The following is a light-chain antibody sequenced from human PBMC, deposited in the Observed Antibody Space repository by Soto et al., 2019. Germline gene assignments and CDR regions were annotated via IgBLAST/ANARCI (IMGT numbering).Light chain of an antibody. CDR1: EGISSD. CDR3: QQLKSYPFT. Sequence: DIQLTQSPSFLSASVGDRVTITCRASEGISSDLAWYQQKPGNAPKLLIYAASTLQSGVPSRFSSSGSGTEFTLTISSLQPEDFATYYCQQLKSYPFTFGPGTKVDIK. V-gene: IGKV1-9*01. CDR2: AAS. J-gene: IGKJ3*01.